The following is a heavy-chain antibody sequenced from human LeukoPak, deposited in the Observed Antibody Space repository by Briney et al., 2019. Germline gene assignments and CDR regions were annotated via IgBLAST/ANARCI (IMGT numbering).Heavy chain of an antibody. V-gene: IGHV3-48*03. Sequence: PGGSLRLSCAASGFTFSGFEMNWVRQAPGKGLEWASSITSDSTIYYADSVKGRFTISRDNAKNSLYLQMNSLRAEDTAVYFCARLTPVTNDYWGQGTLVTVSS. D-gene: IGHD4-17*01. CDR2: ITSDSTI. J-gene: IGHJ4*02. CDR1: GFTFSGFE. CDR3: ARLTPVTNDY.